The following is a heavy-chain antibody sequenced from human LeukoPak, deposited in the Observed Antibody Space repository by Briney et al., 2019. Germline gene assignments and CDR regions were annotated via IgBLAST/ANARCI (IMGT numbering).Heavy chain of an antibody. CDR3: ARVPLHDDSGHYYPH. J-gene: IGHJ1*01. Sequence: ASVKVSCKTSGYTFTSFGMHWVRQAPGQSLEWMGWINGGNGNTKYSEKFQGRVTIIRDTSASTAYMELSSLRSEDTAVYYCARVPLHDDSGHYYPHWGQGTLVTVSS. CDR2: INGGNGNT. CDR1: GYTFTSFG. D-gene: IGHD3-22*01. V-gene: IGHV1-3*01.